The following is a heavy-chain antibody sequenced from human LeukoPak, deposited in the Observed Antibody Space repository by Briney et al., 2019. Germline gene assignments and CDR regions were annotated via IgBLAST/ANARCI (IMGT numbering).Heavy chain of an antibody. J-gene: IGHJ3*02. CDR1: GGSFSGYY. Sequence: PSETLSLTCAVYGGSFSGYYWRWIRQPPGKGLEWIGEINHSGSTNYNPSLKSRVTISVDTSKNQFSLKLSSVTAADTAVYYCARSYGYYDILTGYYKGAFDIWGQGTMVTVSS. V-gene: IGHV4-34*01. CDR3: ARSYGYYDILTGYYKGAFDI. D-gene: IGHD3-9*01. CDR2: INHSGST.